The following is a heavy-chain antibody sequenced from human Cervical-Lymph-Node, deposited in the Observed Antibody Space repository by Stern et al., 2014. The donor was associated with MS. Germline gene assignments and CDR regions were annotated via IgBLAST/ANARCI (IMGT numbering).Heavy chain of an antibody. Sequence: EVQLVESGPEVKRPGESLKISCQASGYTFTSYWIGGVRQMPGKGLEWIAVIFPGGSDIRYSPSFQCQVTISADKSSSPAYLQWNNLKASDTAIYYCARQRYFDYWGQGTLVTVSS. CDR1: GYTFTSYW. CDR3: ARQRYFDY. CDR2: IFPGGSDI. J-gene: IGHJ4*02. V-gene: IGHV5-51*01.